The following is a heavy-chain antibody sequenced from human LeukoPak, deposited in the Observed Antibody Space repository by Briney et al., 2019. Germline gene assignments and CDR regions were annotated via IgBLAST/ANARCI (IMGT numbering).Heavy chain of an antibody. CDR3: ARERDGGFFDY. J-gene: IGHJ4*02. V-gene: IGHV4-59*12. CDR2: IYYSGST. CDR1: GGSISSYY. Sequence: PSETLSLTCTVSGGSISSYYWSWIRQPPGKGLEWIGYIYYSGSTNYNPSLKSRVTISVDTSKNQFSLKLSSVTAADTAVYYCARERDGGFFDYWGQGTLVTVSS. D-gene: IGHD4-23*01.